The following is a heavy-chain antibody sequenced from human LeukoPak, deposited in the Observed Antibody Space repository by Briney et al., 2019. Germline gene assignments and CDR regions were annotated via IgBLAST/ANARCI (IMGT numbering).Heavy chain of an antibody. CDR1: GFTFSSYG. D-gene: IGHD4-23*01. Sequence: GGSLRLSCAASGFTFSSYGMHWVRQAPGKGLEWVAVIWYDGSNKYYADSVKGRFTISRDNSKNTLYLQMNSLRAEDTAVYYCARELSGGQKDYYYYYGMDVWGQGNTVTVSS. J-gene: IGHJ6*02. CDR3: ARELSGGQKDYYYYYGMDV. V-gene: IGHV3-33*01. CDR2: IWYDGSNK.